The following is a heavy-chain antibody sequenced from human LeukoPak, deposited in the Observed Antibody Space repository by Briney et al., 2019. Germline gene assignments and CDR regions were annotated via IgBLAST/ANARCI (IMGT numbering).Heavy chain of an antibody. CDR1: GFTFSSYG. Sequence: GGSLRLSCAASGFTFSSYGMHWVRQAPGKGLEWVAFIRYEGSNKYYADSVKGRFTISRDNSKNTLYLQMNSLRAEDTAVYYCAKGADYGETFDYWGQGTLVTVSS. D-gene: IGHD4-17*01. V-gene: IGHV3-30*02. CDR3: AKGADYGETFDY. J-gene: IGHJ4*02. CDR2: IRYEGSNK.